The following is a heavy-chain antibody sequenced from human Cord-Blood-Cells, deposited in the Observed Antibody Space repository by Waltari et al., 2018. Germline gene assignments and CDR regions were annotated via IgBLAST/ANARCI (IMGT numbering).Heavy chain of an antibody. CDR3: ARDTKYSSSMRVWFDP. D-gene: IGHD6-6*01. Sequence: QVQLQESGPGLVKPSETLSLTCAVSGYSISSGYYWGWIRQPPGKGLEWIGSSYHSGSTYYNPSLKSRVTISVDTSKNQFSLKLSSVTAADTAVYYCARDTKYSSSMRVWFDPWGQGTLVTVSS. CDR1: GYSISSGYY. V-gene: IGHV4-38-2*02. CDR2: SYHSGST. J-gene: IGHJ5*02.